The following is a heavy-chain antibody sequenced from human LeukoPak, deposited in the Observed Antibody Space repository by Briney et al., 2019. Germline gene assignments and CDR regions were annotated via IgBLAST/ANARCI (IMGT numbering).Heavy chain of an antibody. CDR2: RSDGVRD. J-gene: IGHJ1*01. V-gene: IGHV4-59*03. CDR3: ANTTRVAPDGRAEYFQH. D-gene: IGHD5-24*01. Sequence: PSETLSLTCTVSGGSISTYSWSWIRQPPGKGLEWIGCRSDGVRDLYNTSLKSRVTISVDASEKQISLSLRSVTAADTAIYYCANTTRVAPDGRAEYFQHWGQGTLVTVSS. CDR1: GGSISTYS.